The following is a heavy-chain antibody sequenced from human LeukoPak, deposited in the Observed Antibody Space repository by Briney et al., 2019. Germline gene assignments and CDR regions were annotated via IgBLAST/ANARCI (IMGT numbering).Heavy chain of an antibody. CDR2: ISAYNGNT. V-gene: IGHV1-18*01. J-gene: IGHJ4*02. CDR1: GYTFTSYG. CDR3: GRVSALVGATVY. Sequence: ASVKVSCKASGYTFTSYGISWVRQAPGQGLEWMGWISAYNGNTNYAQKLQGRVTMTTDTSTSTAYMELRSLRSDDTAVYYCGRVSALVGATVYWGQGTLVTVSS. D-gene: IGHD1-26*01.